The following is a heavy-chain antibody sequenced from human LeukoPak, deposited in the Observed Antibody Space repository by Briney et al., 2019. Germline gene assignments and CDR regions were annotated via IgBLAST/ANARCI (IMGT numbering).Heavy chain of an antibody. D-gene: IGHD4-17*01. CDR1: DFTFSAYT. CDR2: ISSSRTYI. Sequence: PGGSLRLSCAASDFTFSAYTMNWIRLAPGKGLEWVSSISSSRTYIYYADSVKGRFTISRDNAKNSLYLQMNSLRAEGTALYFCVRDSDYGDYFDHWGQGTLVTVSS. CDR3: VRDSDYGDYFDH. V-gene: IGHV3-21*06. J-gene: IGHJ4*02.